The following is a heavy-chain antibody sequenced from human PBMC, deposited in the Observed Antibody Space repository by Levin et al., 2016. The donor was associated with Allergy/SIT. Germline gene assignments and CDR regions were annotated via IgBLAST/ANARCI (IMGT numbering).Heavy chain of an antibody. V-gene: IGHV4-34*01. CDR2: INHSGST. Sequence: GSLRLSCAVYGGSFSGYYWSWIRQPPGKGLEWIGEINHSGSTNYNPSLKSRVTISVDTSKNQFSLKLSSVTAADTAVYYCARGRLYSSSAHFDYWGQGTLVTVSS. CDR1: GGSFSGYY. CDR3: ARGRLYSSSAHFDY. J-gene: IGHJ4*02. D-gene: IGHD6-6*01.